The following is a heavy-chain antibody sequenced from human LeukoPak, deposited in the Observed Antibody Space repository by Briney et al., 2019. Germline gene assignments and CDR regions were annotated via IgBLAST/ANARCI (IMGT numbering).Heavy chain of an antibody. CDR3: ARHGYNSGWWVDY. CDR1: GDSISSSSYY. V-gene: IGHV4-39*01. D-gene: IGHD6-19*01. CDR2: INYSGTT. Sequence: SETLSLTCIVSGDSISSSSYYWGWIRQPPEKGLGWIGSINYSGTTYYSPSLKSRVTISVDTSKNQFSLKLSSVTAADTAVYYCARHGYNSGWWVDYWGQGTLVTVSS. J-gene: IGHJ4*02.